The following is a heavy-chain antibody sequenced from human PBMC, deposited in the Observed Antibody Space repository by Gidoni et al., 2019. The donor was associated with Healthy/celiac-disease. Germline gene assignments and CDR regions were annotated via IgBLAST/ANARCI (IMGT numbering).Heavy chain of an antibody. V-gene: IGHV3-21*01. CDR3: ARKCSGGSCYDY. CDR1: GFTFSSYS. Sequence: CPASGFTFSSYSMNWVRQAPGKGLEWVSSISSSSSYIYYADSVKGRFTISRDNAKNSLYLQMNSLRAEDTAVYYCARKCSGGSCYDYWGQGTLVTVSS. J-gene: IGHJ4*02. D-gene: IGHD2-15*01. CDR2: ISSSSSYI.